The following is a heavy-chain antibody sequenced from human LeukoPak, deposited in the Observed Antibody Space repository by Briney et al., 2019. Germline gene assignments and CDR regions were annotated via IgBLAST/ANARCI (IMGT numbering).Heavy chain of an antibody. V-gene: IGHV4-59*01. D-gene: IGHD5-24*01. CDR3: ASLGMATIAR. CDR1: GGSISSYY. CDR2: IYYSGST. J-gene: IGHJ4*02. Sequence: SETLSLTCTVSGGSISSYYWSWIRQPPGKGLEWIGYIYYSGSTNYNPSLKSRVTISVDTSKNQFSLKLSSVTAADTAVYYCASLGMATIARWGQGTLVTVSS.